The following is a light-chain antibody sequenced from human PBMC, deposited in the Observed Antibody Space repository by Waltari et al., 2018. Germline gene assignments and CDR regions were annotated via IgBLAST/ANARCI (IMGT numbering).Light chain of an antibody. CDR3: MQPLETPWT. CDR2: MGS. CDR1: QSLPHVDGYNF. J-gene: IGKJ1*01. V-gene: IGKV2-28*01. Sequence: DIVMTQSPLSLPVTPGEPASISCRSSQSLPHVDGYNFLDWYLQKPGQSPQVLIYMGSNRAAGVPDRFSGSGSGTDFTLKISRVEAEDVGVYYCMQPLETPWTFGQGTKVEIK.